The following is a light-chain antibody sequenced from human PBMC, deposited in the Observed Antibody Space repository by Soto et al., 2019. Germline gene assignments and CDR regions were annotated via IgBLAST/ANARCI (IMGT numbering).Light chain of an antibody. V-gene: IGKV3-15*01. CDR1: QSVSSN. Sequence: IVMTQSPATLSVSPGERATLSCRASQSVSSNLAWYQQKPGQAPRLLIYGASTRATGIPARFSGSGSGTEVTLTISSLQSEDFAVYYCQQYNNWPPMAFGQGTKVEIK. CDR3: QQYNNWPPMA. CDR2: GAS. J-gene: IGKJ1*01.